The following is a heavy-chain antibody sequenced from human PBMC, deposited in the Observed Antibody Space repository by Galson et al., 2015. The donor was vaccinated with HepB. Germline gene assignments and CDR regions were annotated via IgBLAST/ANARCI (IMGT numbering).Heavy chain of an antibody. J-gene: IGHJ5*02. V-gene: IGHV1-46*01. Sequence: SVKVSCKASGYTFTTYYMHWVRQAPGQGLEWMGIINPSVGSTNYAQKFQGRVTMTRDTSTSTVYMALNSLRSEDTAVYYCASDQTIFGLANSWFDPCGQGTLVTVSS. CDR1: GYTFTTYY. CDR2: INPSVGST. CDR3: ASDQTIFGLANSWFDP. D-gene: IGHD3-3*02.